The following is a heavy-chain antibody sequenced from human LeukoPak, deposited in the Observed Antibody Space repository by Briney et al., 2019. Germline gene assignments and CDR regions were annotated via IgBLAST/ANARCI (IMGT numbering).Heavy chain of an antibody. V-gene: IGHV3-23*01. CDR2: ISGSGGST. CDR3: AKDRASRAMYSSSWYRGLIDY. CDR1: GFTFSSYA. D-gene: IGHD6-13*01. J-gene: IGHJ4*02. Sequence: GGSLRLSCAASGFTFSSYAMSWVRQAPGKGLEWVSAISGSGGSTYYADSVKGRFTISRDNSKNTLYPQMNSLRAEDTAVYYCAKDRASRAMYSSSWYRGLIDYWGQGTLVTVSS.